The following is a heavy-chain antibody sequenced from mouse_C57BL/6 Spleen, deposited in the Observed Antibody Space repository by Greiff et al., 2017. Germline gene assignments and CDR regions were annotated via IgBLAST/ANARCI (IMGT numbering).Heavy chain of an antibody. Sequence: EVKLVESGPGMVKPSQSLSLTCTVTGYSITSGYDWHWIRHFPGNKLEWMGYISYSGSTNYNPSLKSRISITHDTSKNHFFLKLNSVTTEDTATYYCARGNYGSSLAWCAYWGQGTLVTVSA. CDR1: GYSITSGYD. J-gene: IGHJ3*01. V-gene: IGHV3-1*01. CDR3: ARGNYGSSLAWCAY. D-gene: IGHD1-1*01. CDR2: ISYSGST.